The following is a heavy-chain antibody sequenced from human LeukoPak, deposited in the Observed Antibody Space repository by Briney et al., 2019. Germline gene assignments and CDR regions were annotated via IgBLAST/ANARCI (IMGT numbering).Heavy chain of an antibody. Sequence: GGSLRLSCAASGFTFSSYGMHWVRQAPGKGLEWVAFIRYDGSNKYYADSVKGRFTVSRDNSKNTMYLQMNSLRAEDTAVYYCAKGRYCSGGSCRDYWGQGTLVTVSS. V-gene: IGHV3-30*02. CDR1: GFTFSSYG. CDR2: IRYDGSNK. D-gene: IGHD2-15*01. CDR3: AKGRYCSGGSCRDY. J-gene: IGHJ4*02.